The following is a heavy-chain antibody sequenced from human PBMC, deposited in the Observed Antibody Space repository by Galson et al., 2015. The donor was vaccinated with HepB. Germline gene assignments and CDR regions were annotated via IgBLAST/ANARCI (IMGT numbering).Heavy chain of an antibody. V-gene: IGHV1-69*13. CDR2: IIPIFGTA. Sequence: SVKVSCKASGGTFSSYAISWVRQAPGQGLEWMGGIIPIFGTANYAQKFQGRVTITADESTSAAYMELSSLRSEDTAVYYCARDGNPYGDYPHYYYGMDVWGQRTTVTVSS. D-gene: IGHD4-17*01. J-gene: IGHJ6*02. CDR3: ARDGNPYGDYPHYYYGMDV. CDR1: GGTFSSYA.